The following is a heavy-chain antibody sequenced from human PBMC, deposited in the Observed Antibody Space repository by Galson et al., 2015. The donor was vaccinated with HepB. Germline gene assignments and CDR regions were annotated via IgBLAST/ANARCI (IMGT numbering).Heavy chain of an antibody. Sequence: SLRLSCAASGFTFSSHDMHWVRQAPGKGLEWVAVISYAGSNKYYADSVKGRFTTSRDNSNNTLYLQMNSLRPEDTAVYYCAKDLAYCGGDCYPFYYYGMDVWGQGTTVTVSS. J-gene: IGHJ6*02. D-gene: IGHD2-21*02. CDR2: ISYAGSNK. CDR3: AKDLAYCGGDCYPFYYYGMDV. CDR1: GFTFSSHD. V-gene: IGHV3-30*18.